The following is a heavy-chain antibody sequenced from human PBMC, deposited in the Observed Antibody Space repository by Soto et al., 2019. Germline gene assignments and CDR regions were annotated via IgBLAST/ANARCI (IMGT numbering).Heavy chain of an antibody. D-gene: IGHD6-19*01. CDR3: ARQHPLDSRVCYT. Sequence: GESLKISCKGSGYSFSSYWIGWVRQMPGKGLEWMGIIYPGDSDTRYSPSFQGQVTISADKSISTAYLQWSSLKASDTAIYYCARQHPLDSRVCYTWGQGTLVTVSS. CDR1: GYSFSSYW. J-gene: IGHJ4*02. V-gene: IGHV5-51*01. CDR2: IYPGDSDT.